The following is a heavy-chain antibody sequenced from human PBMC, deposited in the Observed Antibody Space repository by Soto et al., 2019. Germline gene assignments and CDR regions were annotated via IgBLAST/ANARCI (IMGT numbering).Heavy chain of an antibody. CDR2: IKSKTDGGTT. CDR3: TSSLVATDPNAFDI. CDR1: CFPFKNPW. V-gene: IGHV3-15*07. D-gene: IGHD5-12*01. J-gene: IGHJ3*02. Sequence: GSLRLPCSASCFPFKNPWMNWVRQAPGKGLEWVGRIKSKTDGGTTDYAAPVKGRFTISRDDSKNTLYPQMNSLKTEDTAVYYCTSSLVATDPNAFDIWGQGTMVTVSS.